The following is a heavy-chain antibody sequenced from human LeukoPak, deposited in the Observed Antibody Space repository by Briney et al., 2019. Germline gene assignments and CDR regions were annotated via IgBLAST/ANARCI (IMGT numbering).Heavy chain of an antibody. CDR3: ATDLGLIMIRGVIVL. CDR1: GLTFRDAW. Sequence: GGSVRLLCAASGLTFRDAWMKWVRQARGKGLEWVGRIKRKGYGQTTDYGVPAKGRLFISRDDAENTLFLQMNSLTTEDTGVYYCATDLGLIMIRGVIVLWGQGTLVTVSS. CDR2: IKRKGYGQTT. J-gene: IGHJ4*02. D-gene: IGHD3-10*01. V-gene: IGHV3-15*01.